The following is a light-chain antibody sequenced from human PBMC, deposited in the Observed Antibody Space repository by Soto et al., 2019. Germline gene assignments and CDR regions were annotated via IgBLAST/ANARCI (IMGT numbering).Light chain of an antibody. J-gene: IGKJ1*01. CDR1: QSVSSY. CDR3: QQRSNWPS. V-gene: IGKV3-11*01. CDR2: DAS. Sequence: EIVLTQSPATLSLSPGERATLSCRASQSVSSYLAWYQQKPGQAPRLLIYDASNRATGIPARFSGSGSGTDFALTSSGLGPQDFAVYCCQQRSNWPSFGQGTKVEIK.